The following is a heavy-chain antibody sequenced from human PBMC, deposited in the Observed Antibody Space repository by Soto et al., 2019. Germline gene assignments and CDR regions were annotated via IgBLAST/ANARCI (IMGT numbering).Heavy chain of an antibody. V-gene: IGHV3-74*01. Sequence: PGWSLRLSCAASGFTCSTYWMHWVRQAPGKGLVWVSRIKSDGSITIYADSVKGRFTISRDNAKNTLYLQMNSLRVEDTAVYYCARSDWFDPWGQGTLVTV. CDR2: IKSDGSIT. CDR1: GFTCSTYW. CDR3: ARSDWFDP. J-gene: IGHJ5*02.